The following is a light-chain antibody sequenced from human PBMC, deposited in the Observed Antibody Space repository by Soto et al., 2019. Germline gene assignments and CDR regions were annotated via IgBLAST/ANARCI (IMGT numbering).Light chain of an antibody. Sequence: EIVLTQSPGTLSFSPGERATLSFRASQTFSNSFLSWFQQIPGQAPRLLIYGASMRATGIPDRFSGSGSGTDFTLTISRLEPEDFAVYYCQQCGSSSTFGQGTRLEI. J-gene: IGKJ5*01. CDR3: QQCGSSST. CDR1: QTFSNSF. CDR2: GAS. V-gene: IGKV3-20*01.